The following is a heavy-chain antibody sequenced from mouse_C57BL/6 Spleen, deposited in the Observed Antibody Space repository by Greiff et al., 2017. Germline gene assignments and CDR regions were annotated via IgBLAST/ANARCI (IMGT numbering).Heavy chain of an antibody. J-gene: IGHJ2*01. CDR3: ARGGTKYYFDY. Sequence: EVKLQESGGGSVKPGGSLKLSCAASGFTFSDYGMHWVRQAPEKGLEWVAYISSGSSTIYYADTVKGRFTISRDNAKNTLFLQMTSLRSEDTAMYYCARGGTKYYFDYWGQGTTLTVSS. V-gene: IGHV5-17*01. CDR1: GFTFSDYG. CDR2: ISSGSSTI. D-gene: IGHD3-3*01.